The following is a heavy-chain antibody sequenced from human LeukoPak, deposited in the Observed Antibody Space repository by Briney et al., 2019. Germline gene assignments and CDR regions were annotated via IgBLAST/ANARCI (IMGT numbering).Heavy chain of an antibody. J-gene: IGHJ6*03. CDR3: AKKDYYYMDV. CDR1: GGSISSSRYY. CDR2: IYYSGNT. Sequence: PSETLSLTCTVSGGSISSSRYYWGWIRQPPGKGLEWIGSIYYSGNTYYSPSLKSRVTISVDKSKNQFSLKLNSVTAADTAVYYCAKKDYYYMDVWGKGTTVTVSS. V-gene: IGHV4-39*07.